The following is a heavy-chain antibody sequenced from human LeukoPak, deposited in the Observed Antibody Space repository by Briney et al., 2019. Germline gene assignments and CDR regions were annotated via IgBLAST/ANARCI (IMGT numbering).Heavy chain of an antibody. CDR2: IYYSGST. CDR3: ARELRPGAFDI. V-gene: IGHV4-61*05. D-gene: IGHD1-7*01. J-gene: IGHJ3*02. Sequence: KASETLSLTCTVSGGSISSSSYYWGWIRQPPGKGLEWIGYIYYSGSTNYNPSLKSRVTISVDTSKNQFSLKLSSVTAADTAVYYCARELRPGAFDIWGQGTMVTVSS. CDR1: GGSISSSSYY.